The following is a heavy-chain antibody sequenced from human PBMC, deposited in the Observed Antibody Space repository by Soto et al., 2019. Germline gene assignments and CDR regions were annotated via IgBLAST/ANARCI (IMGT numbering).Heavy chain of an antibody. CDR3: ARGLSYYHNTGYYSEPLDF. J-gene: IGHJ4*02. CDR1: GGSISSYY. Sequence: SETLSLTCTVSGGSISSYYWNWIRQPPGRGLEWIGYIYHSGSTSYNPSLKSRVTISVDMSKSQVSLKVSSVTAADTAVYYCARGLSYYHNTGYYSEPLDFWGQGTMVTVYS. D-gene: IGHD3-22*01. V-gene: IGHV4-59*01. CDR2: IYHSGST.